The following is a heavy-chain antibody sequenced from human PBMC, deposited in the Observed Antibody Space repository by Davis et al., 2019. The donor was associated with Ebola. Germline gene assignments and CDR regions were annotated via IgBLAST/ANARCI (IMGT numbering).Heavy chain of an antibody. CDR3: ARDRGRGAYSYYYGLDV. Sequence: SETLSLTCTVSGGSIISGDYYWSWIRQPPGKGLEWIGYIYHSGTTYYNPSLRSRISMSVDTSKNQFSLNLNSVTAADTAVYYCARDRGRGAYSYYYGLDVWGKGTTVTVSS. D-gene: IGHD1-26*01. V-gene: IGHV4-30-4*01. CDR2: IYHSGTT. J-gene: IGHJ6*04. CDR1: GGSIISGDYY.